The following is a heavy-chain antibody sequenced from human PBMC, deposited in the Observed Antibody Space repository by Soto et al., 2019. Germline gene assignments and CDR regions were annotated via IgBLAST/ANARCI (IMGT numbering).Heavy chain of an antibody. J-gene: IGHJ4*02. V-gene: IGHV3-23*01. CDR2: ISGSGGST. Sequence: EVQLLESGGGLVQPGGSLRLSCAASGFTFSSYAMSWVRQAPGKGLEWVSAISGSGGSTYYADSVKGRFTISRDNSKNTLYLQMNSLRAEDTAVYCCAKEGHSGSYIVYYFDYWGQGTLVTVSS. CDR1: GFTFSSYA. D-gene: IGHD1-26*01. CDR3: AKEGHSGSYIVYYFDY.